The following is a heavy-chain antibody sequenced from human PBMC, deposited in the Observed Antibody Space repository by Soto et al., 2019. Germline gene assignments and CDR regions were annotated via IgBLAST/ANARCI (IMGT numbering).Heavy chain of an antibody. CDR3: AKDPLYAWFDP. V-gene: IGHV4-31*03. D-gene: IGHD2-2*01. CDR1: GDSISGGGYY. CDR2: ISDSGTT. Sequence: PSETLSLTCTVSGDSISGGGYYWSWIRQHPGKGLQWIGFISDSGTTYYNPSLASRVTISVDTSRNQFSLNLNSVTAADTAVYYCAKDPLYAWFDPWGQGTLVTVSS. J-gene: IGHJ5*02.